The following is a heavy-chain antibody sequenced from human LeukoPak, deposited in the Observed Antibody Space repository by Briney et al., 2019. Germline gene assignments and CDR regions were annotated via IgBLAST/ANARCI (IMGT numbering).Heavy chain of an antibody. Sequence: ASVKVSCKVSGYTLTELSMHWVRQAPGKGLEWMGGFDPEDGETIYAQKFQGRVTMTEDTSTDTAYMELSSLRSEDTAVYYCATRYCSSTSCPYYYYYGMDVWGQGTTVTVSS. D-gene: IGHD2-2*01. CDR3: ATRYCSSTSCPYYYYYGMDV. CDR1: GYTLTELS. CDR2: FDPEDGET. J-gene: IGHJ6*02. V-gene: IGHV1-24*01.